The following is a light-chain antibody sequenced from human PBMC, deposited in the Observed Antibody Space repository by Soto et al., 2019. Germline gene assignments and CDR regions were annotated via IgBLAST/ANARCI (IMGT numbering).Light chain of an antibody. CDR3: QQSDSLPFT. V-gene: IGKV1-33*01. CDR2: DAS. J-gene: IGKJ5*01. Sequence: DIQMTQSPSSLSASVGDRVTITCRASQDISNYLKWYQQRPGKAPKLLIYDASNLERGVPSRFSGTRSGTHFTIAITSLQPEDVATYYWQQSDSLPFTFGQGTRLEI. CDR1: QDISNY.